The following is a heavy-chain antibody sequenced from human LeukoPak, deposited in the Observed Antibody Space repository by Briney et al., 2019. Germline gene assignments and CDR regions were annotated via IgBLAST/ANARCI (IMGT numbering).Heavy chain of an antibody. CDR2: IDNSGST. CDR3: AAYDILTGYNDAFDI. D-gene: IGHD3-9*01. J-gene: IGHJ3*02. CDR1: DGSISNYY. Sequence: SETLSLTCSVSDGSISNYYWSWIRQPPGKGLEWIGYIDNSGSTNYNPSLKSRVTISVDTSKNHFSLKLSSVTAADTAVYYCAAYDILTGYNDAFDIWGQGTMVTVSS. V-gene: IGHV4-59*01.